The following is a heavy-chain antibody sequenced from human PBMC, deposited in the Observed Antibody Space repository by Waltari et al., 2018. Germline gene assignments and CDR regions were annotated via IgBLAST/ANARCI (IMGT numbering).Heavy chain of an antibody. Sequence: QVQLVESGGGVVQPGRSLRLSCAASGFTFSSYAMHWVRQAPGKGLEWVAVISYDGSNKYYADSVKGRFTISRDNSKNTLYLQMNSLRAEDTAVYYCARGGAGLQRGGTVIVIRRFDYWGQGTLVTVSS. CDR2: ISYDGSNK. CDR3: ARGGAGLQRGGTVIVIRRFDY. J-gene: IGHJ4*02. CDR1: GFTFSSYA. V-gene: IGHV3-30*01. D-gene: IGHD3-16*02.